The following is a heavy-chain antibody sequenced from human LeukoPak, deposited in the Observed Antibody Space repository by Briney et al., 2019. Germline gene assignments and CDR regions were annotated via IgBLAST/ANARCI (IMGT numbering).Heavy chain of an antibody. CDR1: TGSVKSGVYY. D-gene: IGHD3-22*01. CDR2: IHSSGNS. V-gene: IGHV4-39*01. Sequence: PSETLSLTCSVSTGSVKSGVYYWGWVRQPPGKGLEWIGSIHSSGNSYCNPSLKSRVTLSVDTSKNQFSLKLSSVTAADRAVYYCAKHEGSYYDKSGYTFDFWGLGTLVTVSS. CDR3: AKHEGSYYDKSGYTFDF. J-gene: IGHJ4*02.